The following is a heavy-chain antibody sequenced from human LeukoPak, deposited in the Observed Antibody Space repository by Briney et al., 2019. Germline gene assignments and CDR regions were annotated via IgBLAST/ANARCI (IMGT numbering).Heavy chain of an antibody. V-gene: IGHV4-34*01. Sequence: PSETLSLTCAVYGGSFSGYYWSWIRQPPGKGLEWIGEINHSGSTNYNPSLKSRVTISVDTSKNQFSLKLRSVTAADTAVYYCARDRHIDCGGDCYSGFDPWGQGTLVTVSS. CDR2: INHSGST. D-gene: IGHD2-21*02. CDR3: ARDRHIDCGGDCYSGFDP. J-gene: IGHJ5*02. CDR1: GGSFSGYY.